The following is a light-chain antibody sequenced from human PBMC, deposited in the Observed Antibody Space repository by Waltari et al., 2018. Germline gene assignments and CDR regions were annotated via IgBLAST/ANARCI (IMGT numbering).Light chain of an antibody. CDR3: QQSYITPQT. J-gene: IGKJ1*01. V-gene: IGKV1-39*01. CDR1: QTISSF. CDR2: AAS. Sequence: DIQMTQSPSSLSASVGDRVVITCRASQTISSFLNWYQHKAGQAPKLLIYAASSLQSGVPSRFSGSRSGTDFTLTISSLQPEDFATYYRQQSYITPQTFGQGTKVEIK.